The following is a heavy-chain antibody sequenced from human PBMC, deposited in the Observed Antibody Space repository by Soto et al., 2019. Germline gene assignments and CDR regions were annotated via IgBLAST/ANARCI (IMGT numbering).Heavy chain of an antibody. CDR1: GFTFRSYS. CDR2: IKEDGSEK. J-gene: IGHJ6*02. CDR3: ARGCLGGSCYGMDV. V-gene: IGHV3-7*01. Sequence: PGGSLRLSCVASGFTFRSYSMSWVRQAPGKGLEWVANIKEDGSEKYYVDSVKGRFTIFRDNAKNSLYLQMNSLRAEDTAVYYCARGCLGGSCYGMDVWGQGTTVTVSS. D-gene: IGHD2-15*01.